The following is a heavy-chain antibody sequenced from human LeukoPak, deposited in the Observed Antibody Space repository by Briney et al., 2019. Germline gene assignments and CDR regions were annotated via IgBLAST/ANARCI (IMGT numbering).Heavy chain of an antibody. Sequence: GGSLRLSCAASGFIFDDYGMSWVRQAPGKGLEWVSGINWNGGSTGYADSVKGRFTISRDNAKNSLYLQMNSLRAEDTALYYCARGRSNYYGMDVWGQGTTVTVSS. D-gene: IGHD1-26*01. V-gene: IGHV3-20*04. CDR2: INWNGGST. J-gene: IGHJ6*02. CDR3: ARGRSNYYGMDV. CDR1: GFIFDDYG.